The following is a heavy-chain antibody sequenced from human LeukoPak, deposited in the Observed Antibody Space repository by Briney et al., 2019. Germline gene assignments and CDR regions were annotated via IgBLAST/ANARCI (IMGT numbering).Heavy chain of an antibody. J-gene: IGHJ5*02. CDR1: GFTVSSNY. V-gene: IGHV3-66*01. CDR2: IYSGGST. CDR3: ARARTRNNYNCFDP. D-gene: IGHD1-1*01. Sequence: GGSPRLSCAASGFTVSSNYMSWVRQAPGKGLEWVSVIYSGGSTYYADSVKGRFTISRDNSKNTLYLQLNSLRAEDTAMYYCARARTRNNYNCFDPWGQGTLVTVSS.